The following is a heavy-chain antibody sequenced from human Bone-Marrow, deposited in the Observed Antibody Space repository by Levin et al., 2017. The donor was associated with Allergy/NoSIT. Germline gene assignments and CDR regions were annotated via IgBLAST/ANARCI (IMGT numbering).Heavy chain of an antibody. Sequence: LSLTCAASGFTVSSNYMSWVRQAPGKGLEWVSVIYSGGTTYYADSVKGRFTISRDNSKNTLYLQMNSLRAEDTAFYYCARDLGYSSGWYDYWGQGTLVTVSS. V-gene: IGHV3-53*01. CDR2: IYSGGTT. J-gene: IGHJ4*02. CDR3: ARDLGYSSGWYDY. CDR1: GFTVSSNY. D-gene: IGHD6-19*01.